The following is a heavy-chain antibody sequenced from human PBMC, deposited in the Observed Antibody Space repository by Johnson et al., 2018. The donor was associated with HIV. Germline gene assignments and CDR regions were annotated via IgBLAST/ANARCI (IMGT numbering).Heavy chain of an antibody. Sequence: QVQLVESGGGLVKPGGSLRLSCAASGFTFRNYGMHWVRQAPGKGLEWVAVISYDGSVKYYADAVKGRFTISRDNAKNSLYLQMNSLRAEDTAVYYCASLSSSLFGAFDIWGQGTMVTVSS. J-gene: IGHJ3*02. V-gene: IGHV3-30*03. CDR1: GFTFRNYG. D-gene: IGHD6-13*01. CDR3: ASLSSSLFGAFDI. CDR2: ISYDGSVK.